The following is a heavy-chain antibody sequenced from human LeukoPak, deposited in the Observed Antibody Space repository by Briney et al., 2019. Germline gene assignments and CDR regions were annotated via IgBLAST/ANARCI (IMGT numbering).Heavy chain of an antibody. V-gene: IGHV3-74*01. Sequence: PGGSLRLSCTVSGFTFSSYWMHWVRQAPGKGLVWVSRINTDGSSTSYADSVKGRFTISRDNAKNTLNLQMNSLRAEDTAVYYCARVSGWNPFDYWGQGTLATVSS. CDR1: GFTFSSYW. CDR3: ARVSGWNPFDY. CDR2: INTDGSST. D-gene: IGHD1-1*01. J-gene: IGHJ4*02.